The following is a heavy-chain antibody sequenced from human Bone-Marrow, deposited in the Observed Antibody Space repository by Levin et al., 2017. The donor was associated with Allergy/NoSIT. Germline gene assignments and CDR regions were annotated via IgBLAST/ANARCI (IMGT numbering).Heavy chain of an antibody. V-gene: IGHV4-34*01. CDR1: GASLSGYF. CDR3: ARGAGIVLGDLSVEDYYFDY. J-gene: IGHJ4*01. D-gene: IGHD3-16*02. Sequence: SETLSLTCAVYGASLSGYFWSWIRQAPGEGLEWIGDITHGGSSNYNPSLKSRLIISLDASKNQFFLRLKSVTVADTAVYYCARGAGIVLGDLSVEDYYFDYWGQGAQVTVSS. CDR2: ITHGGSS.